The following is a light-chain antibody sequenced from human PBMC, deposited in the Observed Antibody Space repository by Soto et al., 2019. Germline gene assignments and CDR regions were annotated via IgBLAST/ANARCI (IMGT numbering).Light chain of an antibody. CDR3: QQRRNWPPSIT. V-gene: IGKV1-5*03. CDR1: QNIGDW. Sequence: DIQMPQSPCTLSASVVSRTPIAVLSSQNIGDWLACYQQKPGKAPHLLIYKSSTLESGVPSRSSGSGSGTEFTLTISSLQSEDFAVYYCQQRRNWPPSITFGQGTQLEIK. CDR2: KSS. J-gene: IGKJ5*01.